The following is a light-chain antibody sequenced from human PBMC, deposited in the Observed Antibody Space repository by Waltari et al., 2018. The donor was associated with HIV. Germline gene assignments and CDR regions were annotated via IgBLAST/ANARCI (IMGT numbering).Light chain of an antibody. V-gene: IGKV3-20*01. CDR1: QTVSQSS. Sequence: IVLTQSPGAVAFSPGDKVTLSCRASQTVSQSSVAWYQPKPGQPPRLLIHGSSNRAAGIPGRFSGSGSGTDFTLTIARLEPEDFAIYYCQHFGGSSTFGQGTKVEVK. CDR2: GSS. CDR3: QHFGGSST. J-gene: IGKJ1*01.